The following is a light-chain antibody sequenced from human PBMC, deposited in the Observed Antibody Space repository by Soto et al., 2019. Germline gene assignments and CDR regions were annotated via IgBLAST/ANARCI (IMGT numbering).Light chain of an antibody. Sequence: DMQMTQSHSTLSASVGDRVTITCRASQSITSWLAWYQQKPGKAPKLLIYKASSLESGVPSRFSGSGYGTEFTLTISSLQPDDFATYYCQQSDSPITFGQRTRLEIK. V-gene: IGKV1-5*03. CDR1: QSITSW. CDR2: KAS. CDR3: QQSDSPIT. J-gene: IGKJ5*01.